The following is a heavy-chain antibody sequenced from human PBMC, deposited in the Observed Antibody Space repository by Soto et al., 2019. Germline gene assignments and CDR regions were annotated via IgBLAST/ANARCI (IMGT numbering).Heavy chain of an antibody. J-gene: IGHJ4*02. CDR1: GFTFSFYA. D-gene: IGHD3-16*01. V-gene: IGHV3-30*04. CDR3: ARQAKIGDRSQFYFDS. Sequence: GESLRLSCAASGFTFSFYAVHWVRQAPGKGLEWVAVISYNGRNKHYVDSVKGRFTISRDNSQDTLYLQMDSLRPDDTAVYYCARQAKIGDRSQFYFDSWGQGTLVTVSS. CDR2: ISYNGRNK.